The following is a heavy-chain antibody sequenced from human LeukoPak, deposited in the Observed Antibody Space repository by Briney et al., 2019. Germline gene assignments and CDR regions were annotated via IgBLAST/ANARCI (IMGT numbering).Heavy chain of an antibody. D-gene: IGHD6-6*01. V-gene: IGHV3-30*02. Sequence: PGGSLRLSCAASGFTFSSYGMHWVRQAPGKGLEWVAFIRYDGSNKYYADSVKGRFTISRDNSKNTLYPQMNSLRAEDTAVYYCAKEGRGIAARPLFDLWGRGTLVTVSS. CDR2: IRYDGSNK. CDR1: GFTFSSYG. CDR3: AKEGRGIAARPLFDL. J-gene: IGHJ2*01.